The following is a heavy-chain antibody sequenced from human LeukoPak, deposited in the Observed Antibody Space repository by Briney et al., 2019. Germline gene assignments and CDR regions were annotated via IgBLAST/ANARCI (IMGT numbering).Heavy chain of an antibody. Sequence: ASVKVSCKASGYTFTSYDINWLRQATGQGLEWMGWMSPNSGNTGYAQKFQRRVTMTRDTSISTAYMELSRLRSDDTAVYYCARDRYYYDSSGYYVHGAFDIWGQGTMVTVSS. CDR3: ARDRYYYDSSGYYVHGAFDI. V-gene: IGHV1-8*01. D-gene: IGHD3-22*01. CDR1: GYTFTSYD. J-gene: IGHJ3*02. CDR2: MSPNSGNT.